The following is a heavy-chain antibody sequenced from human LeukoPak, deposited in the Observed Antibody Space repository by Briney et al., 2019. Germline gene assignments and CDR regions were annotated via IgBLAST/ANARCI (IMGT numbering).Heavy chain of an antibody. J-gene: IGHJ4*02. D-gene: IGHD5/OR15-5a*01. V-gene: IGHV4-34*01. CDR2: INHSGST. Sequence: KTSETLSLTCAVYGGSFSGYYWSWIRQPPGKGLEWIGEINHSGSTNYNPSLKSRVTISVDTSKNQFSLKLSSVTAADTAVYYCARGRVYADYWGQGTLVTVSS. CDR3: ARGRVYADY. CDR1: GGSFSGYY.